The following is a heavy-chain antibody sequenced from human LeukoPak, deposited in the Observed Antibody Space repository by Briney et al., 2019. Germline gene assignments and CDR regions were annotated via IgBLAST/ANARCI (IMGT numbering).Heavy chain of an antibody. Sequence: SETLSLTCAVYGGSFSPYYWSWIRQPPGKGLEWMGEINHSGSTNYNPSLKSRVTISVDTSKNQFSLRLSSVTAADTAVYYCARGGFYCGGDCYVDYWGQGTLVTVSS. CDR3: ARGGFYCGGDCYVDY. D-gene: IGHD2-21*02. CDR2: INHSGST. CDR1: GGSFSPYY. J-gene: IGHJ4*02. V-gene: IGHV4-34*01.